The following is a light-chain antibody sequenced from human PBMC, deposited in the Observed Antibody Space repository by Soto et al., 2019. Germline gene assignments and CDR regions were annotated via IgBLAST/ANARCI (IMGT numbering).Light chain of an antibody. V-gene: IGLV2-14*01. J-gene: IGLJ1*01. CDR3: SSYTSSSTLG. CDR2: DVS. Sequence: QSALTQPASASGSPGQSITISCTGTSSDVGGYKYVSWYQQHPGKAPKLMIYDVSNRPSGVSNRFSGSKSGNTASLTISGLQAEDEADYYCSSYTSSSTLGFGTGTKLTVL. CDR1: SSDVGGYKY.